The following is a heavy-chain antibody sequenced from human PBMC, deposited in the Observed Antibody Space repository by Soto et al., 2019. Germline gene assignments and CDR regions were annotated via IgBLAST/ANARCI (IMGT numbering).Heavy chain of an antibody. CDR1: GYTFTSYY. V-gene: IGHV1-46*01. Sequence: ASVKVSCKASGYTFTSYYMHWVRQAPGQGLEWMGIINPSGGSTSYAQKFQGRVTMTRDTSTSTVYMELSSLRSEDTAVYYCARGRAARLRYYYGMDVWGQGTTVTVS. D-gene: IGHD6-6*01. J-gene: IGHJ6*02. CDR3: ARGRAARLRYYYGMDV. CDR2: INPSGGST.